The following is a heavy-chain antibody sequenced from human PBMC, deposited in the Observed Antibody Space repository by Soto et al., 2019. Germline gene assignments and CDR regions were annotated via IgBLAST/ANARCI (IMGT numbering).Heavy chain of an antibody. D-gene: IGHD2-2*03. CDR1: GYSFISYW. V-gene: IGHV5-51*01. Sequence: GESLKISCKTSGYSFISYWVAWVRQKPGKGLEWMGTFYPGGSTSTYSPSFQGQVTISVDRSISTAYLHLSSLKASDTAMYYCARIIGYCRNNDCSWTFDIWGQGTTVTVSS. CDR2: FYPGGSTS. CDR3: ARIIGYCRNNDCSWTFDI. J-gene: IGHJ3*02.